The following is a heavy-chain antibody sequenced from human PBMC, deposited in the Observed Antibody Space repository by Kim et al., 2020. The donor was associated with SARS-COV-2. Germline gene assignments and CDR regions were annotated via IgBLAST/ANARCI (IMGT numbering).Heavy chain of an antibody. V-gene: IGHV3-23*01. Sequence: GGSLRLSCAASGFTFSSYAMSWVRQAPGKGLEWVSAISGSGGSTYYADSVKGRFTISRDNSKNTLYLQMNSLRAEDTAVYYCAKDRDYYYDSSGYLDYWGQGTLVTVSS. D-gene: IGHD3-22*01. CDR3: AKDRDYYYDSSGYLDY. CDR1: GFTFSSYA. CDR2: ISGSGGST. J-gene: IGHJ4*02.